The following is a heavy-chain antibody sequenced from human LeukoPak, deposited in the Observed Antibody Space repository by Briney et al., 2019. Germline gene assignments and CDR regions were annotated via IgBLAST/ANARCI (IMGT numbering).Heavy chain of an antibody. CDR3: AKQKGVVVAMYYFDH. J-gene: IGHJ4*02. V-gene: IGHV3-23*01. CDR2: ISGSGGST. D-gene: IGHD3-22*01. CDR1: GFTFSSYA. Sequence: GGSLRLSCAASGFTFSSYAMSWVRQAPGKGLEWVSAISGSGGSTYYADSVKGRFTISRDNSKNTLYLQMNSLRAEDTAVYYCAKQKGVVVAMYYFDHWGQGTLVTVSS.